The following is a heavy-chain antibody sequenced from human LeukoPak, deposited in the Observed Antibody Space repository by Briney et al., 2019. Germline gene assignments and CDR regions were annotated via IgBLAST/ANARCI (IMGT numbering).Heavy chain of an antibody. CDR3: ARALSYYFDSSGYDY. Sequence: GGSLRLSCAASGFTFSSYWMHWVRHAPGKGLVWVSRINSDGSSTNYADSVKGRFTISRDNAKNTLHLQMNSLRAEDTAVYYCARALSYYFDSSGYDYWGQGTLVTVSS. CDR1: GFTFSSYW. V-gene: IGHV3-74*01. D-gene: IGHD3-22*01. J-gene: IGHJ4*02. CDR2: INSDGSST.